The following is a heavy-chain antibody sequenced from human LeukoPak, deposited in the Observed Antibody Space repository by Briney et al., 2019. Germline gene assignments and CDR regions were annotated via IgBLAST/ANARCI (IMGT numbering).Heavy chain of an antibody. J-gene: IGHJ6*03. Sequence: SETLSLTCTVSGGSISSHYWSWIRQPPGKGLEWIGYIYYSGSTNHNPSLKSRVTISVDTSKNQFSLKLSSVTAADTAVYYCARDIGSGAAAATGDYYYYYMDVWGKGTTVTVSS. CDR1: GGSISSHY. D-gene: IGHD6-13*01. V-gene: IGHV4-59*11. CDR2: IYYSGST. CDR3: ARDIGSGAAAATGDYYYYYMDV.